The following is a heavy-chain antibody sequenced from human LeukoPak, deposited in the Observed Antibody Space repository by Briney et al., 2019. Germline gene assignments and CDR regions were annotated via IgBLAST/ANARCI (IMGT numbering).Heavy chain of an antibody. CDR1: GYTFISYG. CDR2: ISAYNGNT. CDR3: ARDAASDTSSYVVDVKSPYDY. D-gene: IGHD3-22*01. Sequence: EASVKVSCKASGYTFISYGISWVRQAPGQGLEWMGWISAYNGNTNYAQKVQGRVTMTTDTSTSTAYMELRSLRSDDTAVYYCARDAASDTSSYVVDVKSPYDYWGQGTLVTVSS. V-gene: IGHV1-18*01. J-gene: IGHJ4*02.